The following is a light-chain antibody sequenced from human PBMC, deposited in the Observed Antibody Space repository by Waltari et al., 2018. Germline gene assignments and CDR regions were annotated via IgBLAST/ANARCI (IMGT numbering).Light chain of an antibody. Sequence: EIVLTQSPATLSLSPGERATLSCRASQSVSSYLAWYQQKPGQAPRLLIYDASNRATGIPTRFRCSGSGKDFTLTISSLEPEDFAVYYCQQRSNRITFGQGTRLEIK. V-gene: IGKV3-11*01. CDR1: QSVSSY. CDR2: DAS. J-gene: IGKJ5*01. CDR3: QQRSNRIT.